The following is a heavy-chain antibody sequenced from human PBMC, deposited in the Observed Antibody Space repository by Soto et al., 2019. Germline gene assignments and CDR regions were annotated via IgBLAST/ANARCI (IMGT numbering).Heavy chain of an antibody. CDR3: AREGSRDGYNFFDY. J-gene: IGHJ4*02. CDR2: IYYRGST. D-gene: IGHD5-12*01. CDR1: GGSISSGGYY. V-gene: IGHV4-31*03. Sequence: QVQLQESGPGLVKPSQTLSLTCTVSGGSISSGGYYWSWIRQHPGKGLEWIGYIYYRGSTYYNPPLKSRVTISVDTSKNQFSLKLSSVTAADTAVYYCAREGSRDGYNFFDYWGQGTLVTVSS.